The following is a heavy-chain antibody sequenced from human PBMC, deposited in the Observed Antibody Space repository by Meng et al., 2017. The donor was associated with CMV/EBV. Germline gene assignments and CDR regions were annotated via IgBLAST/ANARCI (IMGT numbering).Heavy chain of an antibody. D-gene: IGHD3-22*01. J-gene: IGHJ4*02. CDR3: ARDSYYYDSSGYWPSYYFDY. V-gene: IGHV3-21*01. CDR2: ISSSSSYI. Sequence: EVQLVESGGXLVKPGGSLXLSCAASGFTFSSYSMNWVRQAPGKGLEWVSSISSSSSYIYYADSVKGRFTISRDNAKNSLYLQMNSLRAEDTAVYYCARDSYYYDSSGYWPSYYFDYWGQGTLVTVSS. CDR1: GFTFSSYS.